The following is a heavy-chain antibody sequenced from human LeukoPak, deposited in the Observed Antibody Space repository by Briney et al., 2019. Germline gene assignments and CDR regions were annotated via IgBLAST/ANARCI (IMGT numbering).Heavy chain of an antibody. D-gene: IGHD6-13*01. CDR2: IWNDGGNK. V-gene: IGHV3-33*01. CDR3: ATEVKAAAGIDTGSYYYNGMDV. J-gene: IGHJ6*02. Sequence: GGSLRLSCAVSGFSFYTYGIHWVRHAPGKGLEWVAVIWNDGGNKYYADSVKGRFTISRDNSKNTLYLQMNSLRTEDTAVYFCATEVKAAAGIDTGSYYYNGMDVWGQGTTVTVSS. CDR1: GFSFYTYG.